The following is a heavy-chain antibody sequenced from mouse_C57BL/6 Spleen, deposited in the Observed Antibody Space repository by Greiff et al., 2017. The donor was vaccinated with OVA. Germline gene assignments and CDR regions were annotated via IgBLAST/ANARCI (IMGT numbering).Heavy chain of an antibody. J-gene: IGHJ3*01. Sequence: EVKLMESGGGLVKPGGSLKLSCAASGFTFSDYGMHWVRQAPEKGLEWVAYISSGSSTIYYADTVKGRFTISRDNAKNTLFLQMTSLRSEDTAMYYCARPIYDGYYVGFAYWGQGTLVTVSA. D-gene: IGHD2-3*01. CDR3: ARPIYDGYYVGFAY. V-gene: IGHV5-17*01. CDR1: GFTFSDYG. CDR2: ISSGSSTI.